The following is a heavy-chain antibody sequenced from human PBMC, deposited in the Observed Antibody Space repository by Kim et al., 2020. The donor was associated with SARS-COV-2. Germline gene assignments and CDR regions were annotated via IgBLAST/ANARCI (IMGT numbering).Heavy chain of an antibody. D-gene: IGHD6-13*01. V-gene: IGHV4-61*01. CDR2: IHYSGST. Sequence: SETLSLTCTVSGGSVSSGSYYWSWIRQPPGKGLEWIGYIHYSGSTNYNPSLKSRVTISVDTSKNQFSLKLSSVTAADTAVYYCAGVAGPGHSSSPPDNWFDPWGQGTLVTVSS. J-gene: IGHJ5*02. CDR3: AGVAGPGHSSSPPDNWFDP. CDR1: GGSVSSGSYY.